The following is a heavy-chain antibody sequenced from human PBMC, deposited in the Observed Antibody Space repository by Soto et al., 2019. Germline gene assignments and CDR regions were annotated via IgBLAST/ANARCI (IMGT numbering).Heavy chain of an antibody. CDR1: GYTFTSYD. CDR2: MNPNSGNT. J-gene: IGHJ6*03. D-gene: IGHD2-15*01. Sequence: ASVKVSCKASGYTFTSYDINWVRQATGQGLEWMGWMNPNSGNTGYAQKFQGRVTMTRNTSISTAYMELSSLRSEDTAVYYCARGVLPGFYMDVWGKGTTVTVSS. V-gene: IGHV1-8*01. CDR3: ARGVLPGFYMDV.